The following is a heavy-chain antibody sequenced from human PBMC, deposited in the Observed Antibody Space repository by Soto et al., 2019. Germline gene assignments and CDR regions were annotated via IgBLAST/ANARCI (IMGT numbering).Heavy chain of an antibody. CDR1: GGSMSTYQ. Sequence: QVQLQESGPGLVKPSETLSLTCTVSGGSMSTYQWNWIRQPPGKGLEWIGYIYSSGSTNYNPSLKSRVTISVDTSKNQFSLKLSSVTAADTAVYYCARDHGYYDISGYRDDAFDVWGRGTLVTVSS. CDR2: IYSSGST. J-gene: IGHJ3*01. D-gene: IGHD3-22*01. V-gene: IGHV4-59*01. CDR3: ARDHGYYDISGYRDDAFDV.